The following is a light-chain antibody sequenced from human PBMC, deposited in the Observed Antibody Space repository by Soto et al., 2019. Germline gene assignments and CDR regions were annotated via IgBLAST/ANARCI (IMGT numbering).Light chain of an antibody. CDR2: SNN. CDR3: TAWDDSLTGPV. J-gene: IGLJ2*01. Sequence: QSVLTQPPSASGTPGQRVTISCSGSSSNIGSNYVYWYQQLPGTAPKLLIYSNNQRPSGVPDRFSGSKSGNSASLAISGLRSEDEADYYCTAWDDSLTGPVFGGGTKVTVL. V-gene: IGLV1-47*02. CDR1: SSNIGSNY.